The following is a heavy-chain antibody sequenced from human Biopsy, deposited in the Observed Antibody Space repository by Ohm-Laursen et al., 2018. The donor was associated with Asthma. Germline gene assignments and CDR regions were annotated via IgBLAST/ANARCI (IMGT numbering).Heavy chain of an antibody. CDR2: ISASGVRT. Sequence: SLRLSCSASGFSFSNYGMHWVCQAPGKGLEWVSSISASGVRTFYADSVKGRFTVSRDSSRNTLYLQLSTLRVEDTAVYFCAKITTDRQKANNWFDPWGQGTLVTVSS. D-gene: IGHD3-22*01. CDR3: AKITTDRQKANNWFDP. V-gene: IGHV3-23*01. CDR1: GFSFSNYG. J-gene: IGHJ5*02.